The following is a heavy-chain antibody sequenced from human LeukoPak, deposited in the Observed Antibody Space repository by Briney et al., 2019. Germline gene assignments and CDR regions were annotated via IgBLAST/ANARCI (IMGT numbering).Heavy chain of an antibody. D-gene: IGHD5-18*01. Sequence: GGSLRLSCAASGFTFSSYWMSWVRQAPGKGLEWVANIKQDRSEKYYVDSVKGRFTISRDNAKNSLYLQMNSLRAEDTALYYCARVQLWSFLGYYYMDVWGKGTTVTVSS. CDR1: GFTFSSYW. V-gene: IGHV3-7*03. CDR3: ARVQLWSFLGYYYMDV. J-gene: IGHJ6*03. CDR2: IKQDRSEK.